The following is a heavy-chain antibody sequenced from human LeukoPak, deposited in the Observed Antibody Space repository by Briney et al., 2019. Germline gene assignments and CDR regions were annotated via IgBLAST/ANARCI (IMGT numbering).Heavy chain of an antibody. Sequence: SETLSLTCAVYGGSFSRYYWSWIRQSPGKGLEWIAEIDHRGDTNYNPSVKSRVTISVDTSKNQFSLKVRSLSAADTAVYYCARGATISETGYFDHWDQGTLVTVSS. D-gene: IGHD5-24*01. V-gene: IGHV4-34*01. CDR1: GGSFSRYY. CDR2: IDHRGDT. CDR3: ARGATISETGYFDH. J-gene: IGHJ4*03.